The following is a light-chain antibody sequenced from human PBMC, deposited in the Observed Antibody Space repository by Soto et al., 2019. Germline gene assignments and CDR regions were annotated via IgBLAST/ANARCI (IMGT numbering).Light chain of an antibody. J-gene: IGKJ1*01. CDR2: TAS. Sequence: DIQMTQSPSSLSASVGDRVTITSRASQSISSYLNWYQHKPGKAPKLLIYTASSLQTGVPSRFSGSRSGTDFALTISSLQRDDFATYYCQQTDSFPRTFGQGTKVDIK. CDR1: QSISSY. CDR3: QQTDSFPRT. V-gene: IGKV1-39*01.